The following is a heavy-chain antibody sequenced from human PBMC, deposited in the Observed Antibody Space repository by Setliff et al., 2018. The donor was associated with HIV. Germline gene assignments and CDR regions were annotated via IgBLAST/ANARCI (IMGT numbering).Heavy chain of an antibody. Sequence: GASVKVSCKASGHTFTSNALHWVRQAPGQRLEWMGWINAGNGNTKYSQKFQGRVTITRDTSASTVYMELSSLRFEDTAVYYCARGKRYFAGLTHLVAFDFWGRGTMVTVSS. CDR1: GHTFTSNA. V-gene: IGHV1-3*01. CDR2: INAGNGNT. CDR3: ARGKRYFAGLTHLVAFDF. D-gene: IGHD3-9*01. J-gene: IGHJ3*01.